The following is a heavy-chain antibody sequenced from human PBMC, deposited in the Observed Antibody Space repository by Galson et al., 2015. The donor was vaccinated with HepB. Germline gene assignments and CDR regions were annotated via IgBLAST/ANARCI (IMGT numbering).Heavy chain of an antibody. J-gene: IGHJ4*02. CDR3: ARDNDRSGVWLRLGFDY. CDR2: INSDGSST. D-gene: IGHD5-12*01. Sequence: SLRLSCAASGFTFSSYWMHWVRQAPGKGLVWVSRINSDGSSTSYADSVKGRFTISRDNAKNTLYLQMNSLRAEDTAVYYCARDNDRSGVWLRLGFDYWGQGTLVTVSS. CDR1: GFTFSSYW. V-gene: IGHV3-74*01.